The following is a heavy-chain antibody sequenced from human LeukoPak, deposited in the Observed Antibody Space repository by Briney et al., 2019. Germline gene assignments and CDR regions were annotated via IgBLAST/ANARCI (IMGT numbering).Heavy chain of an antibody. CDR2: INTYNGNT. CDR1: EYTFTGYY. Sequence: SVKVSCKASEYTFTGYYMHWVRQAPGQGLEWMGWINTYNGNTNYAQKLQGRVTITTDTSTSTAYMELRSLRSDDTAVFYCARDLVDGVGAPGAYWGQGALVTVSS. J-gene: IGHJ4*02. CDR3: ARDLVDGVGAPGAY. V-gene: IGHV1-18*01. D-gene: IGHD1-26*01.